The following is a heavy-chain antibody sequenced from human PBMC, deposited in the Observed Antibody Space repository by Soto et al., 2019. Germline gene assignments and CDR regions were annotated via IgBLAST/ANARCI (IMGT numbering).Heavy chain of an antibody. CDR2: IDQSGST. Sequence: SETLSLTCAVYCGSFSGHYWSWIRQPPGKGLEWIGEIDQSGSTNYNPSLKSRVTISVDTSKNQFSLRLSSVTAADTAVYYCARVEDYWGQGTLVTVSS. J-gene: IGHJ4*02. CDR3: ARVEDY. V-gene: IGHV4-34*01. CDR1: CGSFSGHY.